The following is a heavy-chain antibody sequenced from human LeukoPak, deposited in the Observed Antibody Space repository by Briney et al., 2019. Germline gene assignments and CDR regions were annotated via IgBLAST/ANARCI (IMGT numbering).Heavy chain of an antibody. D-gene: IGHD3-10*01. CDR3: ARGRALVRGVFDY. J-gene: IGHJ4*02. Sequence: GGSLRLSCAASGFTVSSNYMSWVRQAPGKGLEWVSVIYSGGSTYYADSVKGRFTISRDNSKITLYLQMNSLIAECTTVHDCARGRALVRGVFDYWGQGTLVTVSS. CDR1: GFTVSSNY. V-gene: IGHV3-66*02. CDR2: IYSGGST.